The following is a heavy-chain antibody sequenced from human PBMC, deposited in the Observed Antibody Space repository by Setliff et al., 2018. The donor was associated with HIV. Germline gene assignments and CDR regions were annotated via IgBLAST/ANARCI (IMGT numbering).Heavy chain of an antibody. CDR2: INPNNGDT. D-gene: IGHD5-18*01. CDR3: ERGPSGPRGDSYGY. J-gene: IGHJ4*02. V-gene: IGHV1-2*02. CDR1: GHNFAVYY. Sequence: RASVMVSCKASGHNFAVYYMHWVRQAPGQGLEWMGWINPNNGDTSYAQRFQGRITMTRDMSINTVFMELSSLRSDDTAVFYCERGPSGPRGDSYGYWGQGTLVTVSS.